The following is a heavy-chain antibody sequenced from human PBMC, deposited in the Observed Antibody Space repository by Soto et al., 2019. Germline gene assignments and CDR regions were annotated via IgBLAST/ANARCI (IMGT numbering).Heavy chain of an antibody. CDR3: VREPRYCSGGSCSIMGDAFDI. D-gene: IGHD2-15*01. V-gene: IGHV3-66*01. CDR1: AFTVTEIY. Sequence: EVQLVESGGGLVQPGGSLRLSCVDSAFTVTEIYVNWVRQAPGKGLEWVSVIYNEFTDYADSVRGRFSISTDSSKNALYLQMNSLRAEDSAVYYCVREPRYCSGGSCSIMGDAFDIWGQGTMVTVSS. CDR2: IYNEFT. J-gene: IGHJ3*02.